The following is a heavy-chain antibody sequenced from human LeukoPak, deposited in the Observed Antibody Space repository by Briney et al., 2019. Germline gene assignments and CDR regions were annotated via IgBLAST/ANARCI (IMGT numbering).Heavy chain of an antibody. Sequence: AGGSLRLSCAASGFTFSSYDMHWVRQATGKGLEWVSATGTAGDTYYPGSVKGRFTISRENAKNSLYLQMNSLRAGDTAVYYCARDGVWSTSWDYWGQGTLVTVSS. J-gene: IGHJ4*02. CDR1: GFTFSSYD. V-gene: IGHV3-13*01. D-gene: IGHD2-2*01. CDR3: ARDGVWSTSWDY. CDR2: TGTAGDT.